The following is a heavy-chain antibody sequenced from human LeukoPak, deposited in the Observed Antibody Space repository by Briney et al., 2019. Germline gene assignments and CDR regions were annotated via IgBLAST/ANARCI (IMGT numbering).Heavy chain of an antibody. CDR2: IYTSGST. D-gene: IGHD3-22*01. CDR1: GGSISSYY. Sequence: SETLSLTCTVSGGSISSYYWSWIRQPAGKGLEWIGRIYTSGSTNYNPSLKSRVTMSVDTSKNQFSLKLSSVTAADTAVYYCARDDRSGPDYYYMDVWGKGTTVTISS. V-gene: IGHV4-4*07. CDR3: ARDDRSGPDYYYMDV. J-gene: IGHJ6*03.